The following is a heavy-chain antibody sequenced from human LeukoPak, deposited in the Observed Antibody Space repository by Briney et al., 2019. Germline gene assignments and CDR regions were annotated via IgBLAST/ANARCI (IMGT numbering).Heavy chain of an antibody. CDR1: GGSLSSSSYY. CDR2: IYYSGST. V-gene: IGHV4-39*07. J-gene: IGHJ4*02. D-gene: IGHD5-12*01. CDR3: ARVFPVATGNYFDY. Sequence: SETLSLTCAVYGGSLSSSSYYWGWIRQPPGKGLEWIGSIYYSGSTYYNPSLKSRVTISVDTSKNQFSLKLSSVTAADTAVYYCARVFPVATGNYFDYWGQGTLVTVSS.